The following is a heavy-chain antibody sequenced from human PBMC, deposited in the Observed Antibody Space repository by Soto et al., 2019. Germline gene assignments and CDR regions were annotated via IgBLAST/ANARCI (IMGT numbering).Heavy chain of an antibody. J-gene: IGHJ4*02. D-gene: IGHD2-2*01. CDR2: ITPISDSA. CDR1: GGSFHSSA. V-gene: IGHV1-69*13. Sequence: SVKVSCKVSGGSFHSSAINWLRQAPGQGLEWMGGITPISDSANYAQNFQGRVTITADVYTTTAYMEVNSLTSEDTAVFYCALPTNSNHQLTRHWGQGTLVTVSS. CDR3: ALPTNSNHQLTRH.